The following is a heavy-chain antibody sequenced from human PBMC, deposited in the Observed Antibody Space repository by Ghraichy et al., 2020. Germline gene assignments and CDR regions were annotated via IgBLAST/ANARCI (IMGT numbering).Heavy chain of an antibody. D-gene: IGHD2-8*01. Sequence: GGSLRLSCAASGFTFSSYAMSWVRQAPGKGLEWVSGISGGGGTTYYADSVKGRSTVSRDNSKNTLYLQMNSLRAEDTAVYYCATVSGSILIPSAKDWFDPWGQGTLVTVSS. CDR1: GFTFSSYA. J-gene: IGHJ5*02. CDR2: ISGGGGTT. V-gene: IGHV3-23*01. CDR3: ATVSGSILIPSAKDWFDP.